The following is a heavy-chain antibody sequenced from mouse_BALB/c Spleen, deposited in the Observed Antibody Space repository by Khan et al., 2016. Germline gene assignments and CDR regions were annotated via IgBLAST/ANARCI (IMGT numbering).Heavy chain of an antibody. CDR2: ISHGGRFP. V-gene: IGHV5-4*02. J-gene: IGHJ1*01. D-gene: IGHD1-1*01. CDR3: ASAGSTYAYWFCDG. Sequence: EVELVESGGGLVKPGGSLQLSCAASGFTFSDFYMYWLRQTPEKRLEWVAIISHGGRFPYYPARVKGRFTITRDNANATLYLQLTSLKSEATALYFGASAGSTYAYWFCDGWGAGTTVCVSA. CDR1: GFTFSDFY.